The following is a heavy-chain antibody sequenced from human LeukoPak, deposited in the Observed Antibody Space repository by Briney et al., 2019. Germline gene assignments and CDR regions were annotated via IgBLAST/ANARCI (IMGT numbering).Heavy chain of an antibody. Sequence: SQTLSLTCAISGDSVSSNSAAWNWIRQSPSRGLEWLGRTYYRSKWYNDYAVSVKSRITINPDTSKNQFSLQLNSVTPEDTAVYYCARDLSYDGYNYGRVLDYWGQGTLVTVSS. J-gene: IGHJ4*02. CDR2: TYYRSKWYN. CDR1: GDSVSSNSAA. D-gene: IGHD5-24*01. CDR3: ARDLSYDGYNYGRVLDY. V-gene: IGHV6-1*01.